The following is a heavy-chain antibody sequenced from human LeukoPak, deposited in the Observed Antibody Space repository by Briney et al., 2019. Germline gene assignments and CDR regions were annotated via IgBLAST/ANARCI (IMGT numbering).Heavy chain of an antibody. V-gene: IGHV3-15*01. CDR1: GFTFSNAW. CDR2: IKSKTDGGTT. Sequence: GGSLRLSCAASGFTFSNAWMSWVRQAPGKGLEWVGRIKSKTDGGTTDYAAPVKGGFTISRDDSKNTLYLQMNSLKTEDTAVYYCATDSVYYYDSSGYYYDVGYFDYWGQGTLVTVSS. D-gene: IGHD3-22*01. CDR3: ATDSVYYYDSSGYYYDVGYFDY. J-gene: IGHJ4*02.